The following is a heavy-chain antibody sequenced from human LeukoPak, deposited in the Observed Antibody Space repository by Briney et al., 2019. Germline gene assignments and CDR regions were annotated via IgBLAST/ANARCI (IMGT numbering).Heavy chain of an antibody. CDR1: GGTFSSYA. J-gene: IGHJ6*03. CDR3: ARGVWSGPYYYYYMDV. CDR2: IIPIFGTA. V-gene: IGHV1-69*05. D-gene: IGHD3-3*01. Sequence: SVKVSCKASGGTFSSYAISWVRQAPAQGLEWMGGIIPIFGTANHAQKFQGRVTITTDESTSTAYMELSSLRSEDTAVYYCARGVWSGPYYYYYMDVWGKGTTVTVSS.